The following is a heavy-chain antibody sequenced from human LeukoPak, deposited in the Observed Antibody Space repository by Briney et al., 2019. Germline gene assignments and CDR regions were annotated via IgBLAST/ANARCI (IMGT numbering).Heavy chain of an antibody. CDR3: ARELHSYGQKETKDYYYYYGMDV. CDR1: GGSISSYY. J-gene: IGHJ6*02. V-gene: IGHV4-59*01. CDR2: IYYSGST. Sequence: SETLSLTCTVSGGSISSYYWSWIRQPPGKGLEWIGYIYYSGSTNYNPSLKSRVTISVDTSKNQFSLKLSSVTAADTDVYYCARELHSYGQKETKDYYYYYGMDVWGQGTTVTVSS. D-gene: IGHD5-18*01.